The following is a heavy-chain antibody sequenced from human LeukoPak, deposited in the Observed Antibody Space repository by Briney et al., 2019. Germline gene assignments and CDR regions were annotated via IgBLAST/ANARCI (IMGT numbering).Heavy chain of an antibody. J-gene: IGHJ4*02. D-gene: IGHD3-22*01. V-gene: IGHV4-34*01. CDR2: INHSGST. CDR3: ARSHSSGSPAPLYYFDY. Sequence: SETLSLTCAVYGGSFSGYYWSWIRQPPGKGLEGIGEINHSGSTNYNPSLKSRVTISVDTSKNQFSLKLSSVTAADTAVYYCARSHSSGSPAPLYYFDYWGQGTLVTVSS. CDR1: GGSFSGYY.